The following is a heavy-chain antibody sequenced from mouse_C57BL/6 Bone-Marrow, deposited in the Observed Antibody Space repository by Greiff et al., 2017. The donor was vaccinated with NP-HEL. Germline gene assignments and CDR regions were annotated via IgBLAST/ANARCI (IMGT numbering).Heavy chain of an antibody. CDR2: ISYDGSN. CDR1: GYSITSGYY. CDR3: ARGAATPYAMDY. Sequence: EVKLLESGPGLVKPSQSLSLTCSVTGYSITSGYYWNWIRQFPGNKLEWMGYISYDGSNNYNPSLKNRISITRDTSKNQFFLKLNSVTTEDTATYYCARGAATPYAMDYWGQGTSVTVSS. J-gene: IGHJ4*01. V-gene: IGHV3-6*01.